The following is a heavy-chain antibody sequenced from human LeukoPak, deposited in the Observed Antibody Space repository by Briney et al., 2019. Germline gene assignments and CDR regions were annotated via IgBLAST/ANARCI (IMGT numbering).Heavy chain of an antibody. CDR1: GYTFTSCY. Sequence: ASVEVSCKASGYTFTSCYMHWVRQAPGQGLEWMGIINPSGGSTSYAQKFQGRVTMTRDTSTSTVYMELSSLRSEDTAVYYCARLHILAFDIWGQGTMVTVSS. CDR3: ARLHILAFDI. D-gene: IGHD2-21*01. J-gene: IGHJ3*02. CDR2: INPSGGST. V-gene: IGHV1-46*01.